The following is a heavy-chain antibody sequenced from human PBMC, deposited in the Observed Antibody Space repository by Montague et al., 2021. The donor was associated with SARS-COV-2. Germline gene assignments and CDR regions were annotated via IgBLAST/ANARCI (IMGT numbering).Heavy chain of an antibody. CDR2: IYYSGGI. J-gene: IGHJ5*02. Sequence: SETLSLTCTVSGGSMSDHYWSWIRQPPGKGLEWLAYIYYSGGINSNAPLKSRVSMSVDTSKNQFSLKLTSVTAADTAVYYCAGAVSVRRAVNWFDPWGQGTLVTASS. CDR1: GGSMSDHY. CDR3: AGAVSVRRAVNWFDP. D-gene: IGHD3-10*01. V-gene: IGHV4-59*11.